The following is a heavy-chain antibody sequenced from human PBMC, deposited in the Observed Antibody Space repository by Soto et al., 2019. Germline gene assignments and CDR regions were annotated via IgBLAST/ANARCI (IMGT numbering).Heavy chain of an antibody. CDR2: ISGSGGST. CDR1: GFTFSSYA. CDR3: AKGSTVTTSPTRFDY. Sequence: LRLSCAASGFTFSSYAMSWVRQAPGKGLEWVSAISGSGGSTYYADSVKGRFTISRDNSKNTLYLQMNSLRAEDTAVYYCAKGSTVTTSPTRFDYWGQGTLVTVSS. V-gene: IGHV3-23*01. J-gene: IGHJ4*02. D-gene: IGHD4-17*01.